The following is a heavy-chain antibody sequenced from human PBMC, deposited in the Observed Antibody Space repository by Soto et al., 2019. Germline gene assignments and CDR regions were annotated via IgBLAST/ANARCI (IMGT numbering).Heavy chain of an antibody. CDR1: GFTFSSYS. CDR3: ARDLWGIQLWLHYFDY. D-gene: IGHD5-18*01. V-gene: IGHV3-21*01. J-gene: IGHJ4*02. CDR2: ISSSSSHI. Sequence: GGSLRLSCAASGFTFSSYSMNWVRQAPGKGLEWVSSISSSSSHIYYADSVKGRFTISRDNAKNSLYLQMNSLRAEDTAVYYCARDLWGIQLWLHYFDYWGQGTLVTVSS.